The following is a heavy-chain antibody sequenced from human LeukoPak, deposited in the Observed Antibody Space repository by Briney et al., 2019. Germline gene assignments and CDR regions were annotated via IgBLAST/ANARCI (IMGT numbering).Heavy chain of an antibody. CDR2: ISGSGGST. CDR3: AKAGGRSPRGFDP. CDR1: GFTFSSYA. Sequence: PGGSLGLSCAASGFTFSSYAMSWVRQAPGKGLEWVSAISGSGGSTYYADSVKGRFTISRDNSKNTLYLQMNSLGAEDTAVYYCAKAGGRSPRGFDPWGQGTLVTVSS. J-gene: IGHJ5*02. D-gene: IGHD3-16*01. V-gene: IGHV3-23*01.